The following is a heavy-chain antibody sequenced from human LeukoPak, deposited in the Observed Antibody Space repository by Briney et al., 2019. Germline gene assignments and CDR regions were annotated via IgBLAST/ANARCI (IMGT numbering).Heavy chain of an antibody. V-gene: IGHV1-46*01. CDR2: INPSGGST. CDR1: GYTFTSYY. J-gene: IGHJ3*02. D-gene: IGHD2-2*01. CDR3: ARYCSSTSCYLSGYAFDI. Sequence: ASVKVSCKASGYTFTSYYMHWVRQAPGQGLEWMGIINPSGGSTSYAQRFQGRVTMTRDTSTSIVYMELSSLRSEDTAVYYCARYCSSTSCYLSGYAFDIWGQGTMVTVSS.